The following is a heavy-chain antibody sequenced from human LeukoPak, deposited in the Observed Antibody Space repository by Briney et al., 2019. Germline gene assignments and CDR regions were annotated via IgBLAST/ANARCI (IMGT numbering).Heavy chain of an antibody. CDR3: ASIRGGYYFDY. CDR1: GFTFRDYY. V-gene: IGHV3-11*03. CDR2: ISSGRTYT. J-gene: IGHJ4*02. Sequence: GGSLRLSCAASGFTFRDYYMSWIRQAPGKGLEWVSYISSGRTYTNYADSVKGRFTISRDNAKNSLYLQMNSLRAEDTAVYYCASIRGGYYFDYWGQGTLVTVSS. D-gene: IGHD3-16*01.